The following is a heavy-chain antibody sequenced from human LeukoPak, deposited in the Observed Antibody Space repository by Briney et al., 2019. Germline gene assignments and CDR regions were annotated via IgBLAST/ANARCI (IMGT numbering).Heavy chain of an antibody. CDR3: ARGTSPVTFGGVIALGDAFDI. V-gene: IGHV4-34*01. J-gene: IGHJ3*02. D-gene: IGHD3-16*02. Sequence: SETMSLTCDVYGGSFSGYYWSWIPQPPGKGLEWIGEINHSGSTNYNPSLKSRVTISVDTSKNQFSLKLSSVTAADTAVYYCARGTSPVTFGGVIALGDAFDIWGQGTMVTVSS. CDR2: INHSGST. CDR1: GGSFSGYY.